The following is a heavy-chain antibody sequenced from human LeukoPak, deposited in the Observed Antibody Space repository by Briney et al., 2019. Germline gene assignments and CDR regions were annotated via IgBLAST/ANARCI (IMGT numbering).Heavy chain of an antibody. Sequence: GGSLRLSCAASGFTFDDYGMSWVRQAPGKGLEWVSGINWNGGSTGYADSVKGRFTISRDNAKNSLYLQMNSLRAEDTALYHCARGSDSSSWYAAFDYWGQGTLVTVSS. V-gene: IGHV3-20*01. CDR3: ARGSDSSSWYAAFDY. CDR2: INWNGGST. CDR1: GFTFDDYG. J-gene: IGHJ4*02. D-gene: IGHD6-13*01.